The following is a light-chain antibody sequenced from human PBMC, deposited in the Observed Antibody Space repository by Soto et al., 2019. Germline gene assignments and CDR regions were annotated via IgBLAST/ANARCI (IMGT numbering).Light chain of an antibody. J-gene: IGKJ5*01. V-gene: IGKV3D-20*02. Sequence: EIVLTQSPGTLSLSPGERATLSCRASQSVSSSYLAWYQQKPGQAPRPIIYGASTRATGIPDRFSGSGSGTDFTLTISRLEPEDFAVYYCQQRSNWPITFGQGTRLEIK. CDR3: QQRSNWPIT. CDR1: QSVSSSY. CDR2: GAS.